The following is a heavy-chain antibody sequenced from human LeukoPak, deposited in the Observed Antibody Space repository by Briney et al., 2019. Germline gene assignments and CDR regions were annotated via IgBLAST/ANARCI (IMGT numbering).Heavy chain of an antibody. J-gene: IGHJ4*02. Sequence: KPGGSLRLSCAASGFTFSDYYMSWIRQAPGKGLEWVSYTSSSGSTIYYADSVKGRFTISRDNAKNSLYLQMNSLRAEDTAVYYCAKDWSIGPILTGYLIDYWGQGTLVTVSS. CDR2: TSSSGSTI. V-gene: IGHV3-11*04. CDR1: GFTFSDYY. CDR3: AKDWSIGPILTGYLIDY. D-gene: IGHD3-9*01.